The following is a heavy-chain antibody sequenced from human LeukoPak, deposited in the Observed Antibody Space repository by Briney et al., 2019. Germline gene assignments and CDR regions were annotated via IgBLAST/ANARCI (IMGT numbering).Heavy chain of an antibody. CDR2: INHSGST. D-gene: IGHD6-13*01. V-gene: IGHV4-34*01. CDR3: ARSGRGSSPILGVFDI. Sequence: SSETLSLTCAVYGGSFSGYYWSWIRQPPGKGLEWIGEINHSGSTNYNPSLKSRVTISVDTSKNQFSLKLSSVTAADTAVYYCARSGRGSSPILGVFDIWGQGTMVTVSS. J-gene: IGHJ3*02. CDR1: GGSFSGYY.